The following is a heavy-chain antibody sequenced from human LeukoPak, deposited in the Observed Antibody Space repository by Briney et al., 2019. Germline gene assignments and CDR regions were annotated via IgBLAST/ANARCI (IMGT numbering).Heavy chain of an antibody. V-gene: IGHV1-8*01. J-gene: IGHJ5*02. D-gene: IGHD6-13*01. CDR2: MNPNSGNT. CDR1: GYTFTSYD. Sequence: GASVKVSCKASGYTFTSYDIHWVRQATGQGLEWMGWMNPNSGNTGYAQKFQGRVTMTRNTSISTAYMELSSLRSEDTAVYYCARGRISSRTFDPWGQGTLVTVSS. CDR3: ARGRISSRTFDP.